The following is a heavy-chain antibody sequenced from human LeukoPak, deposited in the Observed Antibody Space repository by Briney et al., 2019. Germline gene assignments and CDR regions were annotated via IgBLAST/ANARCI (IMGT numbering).Heavy chain of an antibody. CDR1: GFTFGSYS. CDR2: IISSSSYI. D-gene: IGHD6-19*01. V-gene: IGHV3-21*01. CDR3: ATAQSRGYSSGWFDP. J-gene: IGHJ5*02. Sequence: GGSLRLSCAASGFTFGSYSMNWVRQAPGKGLEWVSSIISSSSYIYYADSVKGRFTISRDNAKNSLYLQMNSLRAEDTAVYYCATAQSRGYSSGWFDPWGQGTLVTVSS.